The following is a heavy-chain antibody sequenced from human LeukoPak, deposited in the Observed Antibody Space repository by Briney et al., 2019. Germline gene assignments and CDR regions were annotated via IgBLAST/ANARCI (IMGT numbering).Heavy chain of an antibody. Sequence: PSETLSLTCTVSGGSISSYYWSWIRQPAGKGLEWIGRIYTSGSTNYNPSLKSRVTMSVDTSKNQFPLKLSSVTAADTAVYYCAREWELRTYNWFDPWGQGTLVTVSS. CDR2: IYTSGST. CDR3: AREWELRTYNWFDP. D-gene: IGHD1-26*01. CDR1: GGSISSYY. J-gene: IGHJ5*02. V-gene: IGHV4-4*07.